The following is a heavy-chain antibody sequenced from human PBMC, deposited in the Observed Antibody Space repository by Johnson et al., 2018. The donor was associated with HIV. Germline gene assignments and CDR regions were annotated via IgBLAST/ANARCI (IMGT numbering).Heavy chain of an antibody. D-gene: IGHD1-1*01. CDR1: GFTFSSYA. Sequence: VQLVESGGGLVQPGGSLRLSCAASGFTFSSYAMSWVRQAPGKGLEWVSAISGSGGSTYYADSVKGRFTISRDNSKNRLYLQMNSLRAEDTAGYYCAKGSLEVGGTDDAFDIWGQGTMVTVSS. CDR2: ISGSGGST. V-gene: IGHV3-23*04. J-gene: IGHJ3*02. CDR3: AKGSLEVGGTDDAFDI.